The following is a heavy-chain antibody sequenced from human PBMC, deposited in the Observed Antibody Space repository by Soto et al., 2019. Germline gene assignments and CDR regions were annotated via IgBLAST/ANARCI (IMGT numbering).Heavy chain of an antibody. CDR1: GFTFSAYH. V-gene: IGHV3-21*04. CDR3: ASGYCGGGGCYLRRDACDV. D-gene: IGHD2-15*01. J-gene: IGHJ3*01. Sequence: EVQLVESGGGLVMPGGSLRLSCAASGFTFSAYHMNWVRQAPGKGLEWVSSINPSSSHIYYADSVRGRFTISRDDSKNSVSLQMNSPRTEDASLYYCASGYCGGGGCYLRRDACDVWGEGTMVTVSS. CDR2: INPSSSHI.